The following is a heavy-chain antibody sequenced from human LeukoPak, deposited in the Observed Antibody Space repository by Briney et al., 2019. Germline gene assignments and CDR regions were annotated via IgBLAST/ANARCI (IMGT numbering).Heavy chain of an antibody. CDR3: ARDGYYYDSSGYYYYLGNAFDI. Sequence: SVKVSCKASGGTFSSYAISWVRQAPGQGLEWMGGIIPIFGTANYAQKFQGRVTITADESTSTAYMELSSLGSEDTAVYYCARDGYYYDSSGYYYYLGNAFDIWGQGTMVTVSS. CDR1: GGTFSSYA. J-gene: IGHJ3*02. CDR2: IIPIFGTA. D-gene: IGHD3-22*01. V-gene: IGHV1-69*13.